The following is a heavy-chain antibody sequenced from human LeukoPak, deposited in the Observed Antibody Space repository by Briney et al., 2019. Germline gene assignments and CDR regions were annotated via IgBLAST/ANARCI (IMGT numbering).Heavy chain of an antibody. Sequence: SVKVSCKASGGTFSSYAINWVRQAPGQGLEWMGGIIPIFGTANYAQKFQGRVTITADKSTSTAYMELSSLRSEDTAMYYCARDPNLGYCSSTSCYPPDWGQGTLVTVSS. J-gene: IGHJ4*02. D-gene: IGHD2-2*01. CDR2: IIPIFGTA. CDR1: GGTFSSYA. V-gene: IGHV1-69*06. CDR3: ARDPNLGYCSSTSCYPPD.